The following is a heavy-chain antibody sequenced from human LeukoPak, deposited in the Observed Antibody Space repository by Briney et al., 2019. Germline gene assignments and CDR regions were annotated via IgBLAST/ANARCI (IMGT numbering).Heavy chain of an antibody. CDR2: IYYSGTT. CDR1: GDSISSGDYY. Sequence: SQTLSLTCTVSGDSISSGDYYWSWVRQPPGRGREWIGFIYYSGTTYYNPSLRSRVTISVDTSKNHFSLKLSSVTAADTAVYYCARNRDGYNSFDYWGQGTLVTASS. J-gene: IGHJ4*02. CDR3: ARNRDGYNSFDY. V-gene: IGHV4-31*03. D-gene: IGHD5-24*01.